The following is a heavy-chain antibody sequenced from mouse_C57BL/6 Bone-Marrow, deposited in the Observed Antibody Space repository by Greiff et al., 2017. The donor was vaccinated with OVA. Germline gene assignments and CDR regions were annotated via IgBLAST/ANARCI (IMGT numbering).Heavy chain of an antibody. V-gene: IGHV1-19*01. J-gene: IGHJ4*01. Sequence: VQLQQSGPVLVKPGASVKMSCKASGYTFTDYYMNWVKQSHGKSLEWIGVINPYNGGTSYNQKFKGKATLTVDKSSSTAYMELNSLTSEDSAVYYCAREFYGNYYYYAMDYWGQGTSVTVSS. CDR3: AREFYGNYYYYAMDY. D-gene: IGHD2-1*01. CDR1: GYTFTDYY. CDR2: INPYNGGT.